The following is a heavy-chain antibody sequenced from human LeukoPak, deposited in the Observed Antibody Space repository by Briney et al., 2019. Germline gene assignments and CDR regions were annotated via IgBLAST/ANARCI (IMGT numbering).Heavy chain of an antibody. D-gene: IGHD3-10*01. CDR1: GFTFSSHW. CDR3: ARDGGSGSYYSWFDS. Sequence: GGSLRLSCAASGFTFSSHWVHWVRQAPGKGLVWVSRLDSYGTSTRYADSVKGRFTISRDNGKNTLYLQMNSLRAVDTALYYCARDGGSGSYYSWFDSWGQGTLVTVSS. V-gene: IGHV3-74*01. J-gene: IGHJ5*01. CDR2: LDSYGTST.